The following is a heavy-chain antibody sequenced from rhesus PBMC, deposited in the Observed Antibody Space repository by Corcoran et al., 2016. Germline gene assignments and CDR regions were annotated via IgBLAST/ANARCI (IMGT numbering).Heavy chain of an antibody. CDR2: TYSRSKWYN. CDR1: GVRVSTNSST. D-gene: IGHD2-33*01. V-gene: IGHV6-1*01. Sequence: QVQLQESGPGLVKPLQTPSLTCVISGVRVSTNSSTLNRIRQPPSRGLAWLGRTYSRSKWYNDYAQSVQNRISINPDTSKNQFSLQLNSVTPEDMGVYYCARSGQLYDYWGQGVLVTVSS. CDR3: ARSGQLYDY. J-gene: IGHJ4*01.